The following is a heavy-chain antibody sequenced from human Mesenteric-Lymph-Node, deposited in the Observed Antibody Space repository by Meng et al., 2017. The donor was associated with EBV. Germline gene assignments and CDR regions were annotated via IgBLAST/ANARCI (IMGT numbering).Heavy chain of an antibody. CDR3: AKDWSVGAGSGSHY. J-gene: IGHJ4*02. D-gene: IGHD1-26*01. CDR2: IYHSGST. Sequence: QWHRQGSGPGLVKPGGTPPPTCAVSGGSISTSNWWSWVRQPPGKGLEWIGEIYHSGSTNYNPSLKTRVTMSVDKSKNQFSLNLNSVTAADTAVYYCAKDWSVGAGSGSHYWGQGTLVTVSS. CDR1: GGSISTSNW. V-gene: IGHV4-4*02.